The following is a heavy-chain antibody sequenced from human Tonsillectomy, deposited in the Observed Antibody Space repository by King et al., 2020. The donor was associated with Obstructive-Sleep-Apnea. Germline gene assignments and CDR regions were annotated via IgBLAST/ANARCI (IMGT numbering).Heavy chain of an antibody. Sequence: VQLVESGAEVKKPGASVKVSCKASGYTFTTYAISWVRQAPGQGLEWMGWISANNGNTNYAQRLQGRVTMTTDTSTSTAYMELRSLRSDDAAVYYCARRLDPDRGSYSWFDYWGQGTLVSVSS. V-gene: IGHV1-18*04. CDR3: ARRLDPDRGSYSWFDY. CDR1: GYTFTTYA. CDR2: ISANNGNT. D-gene: IGHD1-26*01. J-gene: IGHJ4*02.